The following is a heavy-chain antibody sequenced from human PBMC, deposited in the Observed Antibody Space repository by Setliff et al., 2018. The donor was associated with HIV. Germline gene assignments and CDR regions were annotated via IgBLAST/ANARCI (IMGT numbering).Heavy chain of an antibody. J-gene: IGHJ4*02. CDR3: AKGRYSSSWYYFDY. CDR1: GFNFNSYA. CDR2: VGAVGAPT. D-gene: IGHD6-13*01. V-gene: IGHV3-23*01. Sequence: GGSLRLSCAASGFNFNSYAMGWVRQAPGKGLEWVSTVGAVGAPTHYAESVKGRSTISRDNAKNSLYLQMNSLRAEDMALYYCAKGRYSSSWYYFDYWGQGTLVTVSS.